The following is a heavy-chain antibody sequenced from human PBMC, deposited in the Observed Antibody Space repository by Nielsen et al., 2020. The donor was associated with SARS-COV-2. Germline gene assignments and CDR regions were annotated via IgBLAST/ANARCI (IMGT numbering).Heavy chain of an antibody. Sequence: WIRQPPGKGLEWVAVISYDGSNKYYADSVKGRFTISRDNSKNTLYLQMNSLRAEDTAVYYCAKGSHCSGGSCYSGHYYYYYGMDVWGQGTTVTVSS. CDR3: AKGSHCSGGSCYSGHYYYYYGMDV. D-gene: IGHD2-15*01. CDR2: ISYDGSNK. J-gene: IGHJ6*02. V-gene: IGHV3-30*18.